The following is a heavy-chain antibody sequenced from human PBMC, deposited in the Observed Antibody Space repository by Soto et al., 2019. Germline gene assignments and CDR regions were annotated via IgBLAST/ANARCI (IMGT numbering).Heavy chain of an antibody. V-gene: IGHV1-24*01. CDR1: GYTLTELS. D-gene: IGHD2-2*01. J-gene: IGHJ6*02. CDR2: FDPEDGET. Sequence: ASVKVSCKVSGYTLTELSMHWVRQAPGKGLEWMGGFDPEDGETTYAQKFQGRVTIAEDKSTGTAYMELSSLRSEDTAVYYCARDLIVVVPAASYGMDVWGQGTTVTVSS. CDR3: ARDLIVVVPAASYGMDV.